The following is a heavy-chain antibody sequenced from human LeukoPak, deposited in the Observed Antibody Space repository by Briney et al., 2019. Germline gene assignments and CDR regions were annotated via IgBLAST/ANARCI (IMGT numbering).Heavy chain of an antibody. Sequence: GASVKVSCKASGYTFTSYGISWVRQAPGQGLEWMGWISAYNGNTNYAQKLQGRVTMTTDTSTSTAYMELRSLRSDDTAVYYCARRGYSSSSSYYYYYYYMDVWGKGTTVTVSS. CDR3: ARRGYSSSSSYYYYYYYMDV. CDR1: GYTFTSYG. J-gene: IGHJ6*03. V-gene: IGHV1-18*01. CDR2: ISAYNGNT. D-gene: IGHD6-6*01.